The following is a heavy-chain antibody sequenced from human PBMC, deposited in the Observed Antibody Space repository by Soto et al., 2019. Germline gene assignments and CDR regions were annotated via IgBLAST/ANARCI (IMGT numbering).Heavy chain of an antibody. CDR3: ARADIVVVTAIDDY. J-gene: IGHJ4*02. CDR1: GFTFSSYA. Sequence: GGSLRLSCAASGFTFSSYAMHWVRQAPGKGLEWVAVISYDGSNKYYADSVKGRFTISRDNSKNTLYLQMNSLRAEDTAVYYCARADIVVVTAIDDYWGQGTLVTVSS. V-gene: IGHV3-30-3*01. CDR2: ISYDGSNK. D-gene: IGHD2-21*02.